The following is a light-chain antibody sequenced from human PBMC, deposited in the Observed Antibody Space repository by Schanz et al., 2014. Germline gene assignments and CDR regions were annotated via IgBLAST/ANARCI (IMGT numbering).Light chain of an antibody. J-gene: IGLJ3*02. Sequence: QSALTQPASVSGSPGQSITISCTGISSDVGGYKYVSWYQQHPGKAPKLMISDVTRRPSGVPDRFSGSKSDNTASLTVSGLQAEDEADYYCSSFTSSSTWVFGGGTKLTVL. CDR3: SSFTSSSTWV. CDR1: SSDVGGYKY. V-gene: IGLV2-14*03. CDR2: DVT.